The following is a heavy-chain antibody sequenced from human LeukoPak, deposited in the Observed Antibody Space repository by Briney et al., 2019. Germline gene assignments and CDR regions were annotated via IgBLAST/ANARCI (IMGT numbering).Heavy chain of an antibody. CDR1: GFTFSSYA. J-gene: IGHJ4*02. Sequence: GGSLRLSCAASGFTFSSYAISWVRQAPGQGLEWVSAISVSGGSTYYADSVKGRFTISRDNSKNTLYLQMNSLRAEDTAVYYCAKSSWVGVRYYYDSSVFVFEGDPNDYGGQETRVTVSS. V-gene: IGHV3-23*01. CDR3: AKSSWVGVRYYYDSSVFVFEGDPNDY. CDR2: ISVSGGST. D-gene: IGHD3-22*01.